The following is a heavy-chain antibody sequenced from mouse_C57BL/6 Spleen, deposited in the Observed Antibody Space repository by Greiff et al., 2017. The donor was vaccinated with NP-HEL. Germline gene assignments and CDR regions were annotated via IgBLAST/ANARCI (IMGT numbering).Heavy chain of an antibody. CDR1: GYSFTSYY. CDR3: ARRDYDYDGGGFAY. Sequence: QVHVKQSGPELVKPGASVKISCKASGYSFTSYYIHWVKQRPGQGLEWIGWIYPGSGNTKYNEKFKGKDTLTADTSSSTAYMQLSSLTSEDSAVYYCARRDYDYDGGGFAYWGQGTLVTVSA. V-gene: IGHV1-66*01. D-gene: IGHD2-4*01. CDR2: IYPGSGNT. J-gene: IGHJ3*01.